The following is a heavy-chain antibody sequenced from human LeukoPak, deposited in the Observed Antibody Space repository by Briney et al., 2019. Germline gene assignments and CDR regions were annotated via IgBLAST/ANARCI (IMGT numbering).Heavy chain of an antibody. CDR3: ATDFGDSSGWYRF. J-gene: IGHJ4*02. Sequence: SETLSLTCTVSGASINSGSYYWSWLRQPAGKGLEFIGHFSSSGSTNYNPSLRSRITISVDTSKNQFSLNVSSVTAADTAVYYCATDFGDSSGWYRFWGQGTLVTVSS. D-gene: IGHD6-19*01. CDR1: GASINSGSYY. V-gene: IGHV4-61*09. CDR2: FSSSGST.